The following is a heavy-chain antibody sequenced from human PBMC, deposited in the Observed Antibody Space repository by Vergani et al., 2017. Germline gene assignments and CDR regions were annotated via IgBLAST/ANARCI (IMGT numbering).Heavy chain of an antibody. CDR2: IIPIFGTA. J-gene: IGHJ4*02. D-gene: IGHD2-2*01. Sequence: QVQLVQSGAEVKKPGSSVKVSCKASGGTFSSYGIRWVRQAPGQGLEWMGGIIPIFGTANYAQKFQGRVTINADESTSTAYMELSNLRSEDTAVYYCAFVVPAASKSVPYFDYWGQGTLVTVSS. V-gene: IGHV1-69*12. CDR3: AFVVPAASKSVPYFDY. CDR1: GGTFSSYG.